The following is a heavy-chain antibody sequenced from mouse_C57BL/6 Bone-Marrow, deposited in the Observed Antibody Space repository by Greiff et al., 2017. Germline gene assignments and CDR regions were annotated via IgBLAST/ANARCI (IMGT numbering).Heavy chain of an antibody. Sequence: VQLQLSGAELVRPGASVKLSCTASGFNIKDDYMHWVKQRPEQGLEWIGWIDPENGDTEYASKFQGKATITADTSSNTAYLQLSSLTSEDTAVYYCTNFGNYGDYWGQGTTLTVSS. CDR3: TNFGNYGDY. V-gene: IGHV14-4*01. CDR2: IDPENGDT. J-gene: IGHJ2*01. D-gene: IGHD1-1*02. CDR1: GFNIKDDY.